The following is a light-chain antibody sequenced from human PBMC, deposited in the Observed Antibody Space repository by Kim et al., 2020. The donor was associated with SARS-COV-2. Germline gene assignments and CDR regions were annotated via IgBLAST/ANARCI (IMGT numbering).Light chain of an antibody. V-gene: IGLV3-10*01. CDR2: EDN. CDR1: ALPRKY. Sequence: SPGQTARITCSGDALPRKYAYWYQQKSARAPVLVIYEDNQRPSGIPERFSGSTSGTMATLTISGAQVVDEGDYYCYSTDSSGDHRVFGGGTQLTVL. CDR3: YSTDSSGDHRV. J-gene: IGLJ3*02.